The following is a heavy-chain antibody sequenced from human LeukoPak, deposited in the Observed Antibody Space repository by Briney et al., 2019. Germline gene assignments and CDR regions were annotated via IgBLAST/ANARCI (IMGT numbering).Heavy chain of an antibody. Sequence: ASVTVSCKASGYIFTSYSISWVRQAPGQGLEWMGWISTYNGNTNYAQKLQGRVTMTTDTSTSTAYMELRSLRSDDTAVYFCARGILGSSSWFDYWGQGTLVTVSS. D-gene: IGHD6-13*01. V-gene: IGHV1-18*01. CDR2: ISTYNGNT. CDR3: ARGILGSSSWFDY. J-gene: IGHJ4*02. CDR1: GYIFTSYS.